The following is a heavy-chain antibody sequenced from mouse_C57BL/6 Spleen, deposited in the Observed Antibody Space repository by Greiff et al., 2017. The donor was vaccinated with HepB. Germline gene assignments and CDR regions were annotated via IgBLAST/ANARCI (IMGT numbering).Heavy chain of an antibody. D-gene: IGHD1-1*01. Sequence: VQLQQPGAELVKPGASVKMSCKASGYTFTSYWITWVKQRPGQGLEWIGDIYPGSGSTNYNEKFKSKATLTVDTSSSTAYMQLSSLTSEDSAVYYCAREGLLDYYAMDYWGQGTSVTVSS. J-gene: IGHJ4*01. CDR3: AREGLLDYYAMDY. CDR1: GYTFTSYW. CDR2: IYPGSGST. V-gene: IGHV1-55*01.